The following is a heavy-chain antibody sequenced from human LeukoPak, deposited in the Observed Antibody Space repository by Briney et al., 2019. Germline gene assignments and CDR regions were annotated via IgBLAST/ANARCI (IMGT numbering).Heavy chain of an antibody. CDR2: ISGSGGST. CDR1: GFTFSSYA. D-gene: IGHD4-11*01. Sequence: PGGSLRLSCAASGFTFSSYAMSWVRQAPGKGLEWVSTISGSGGSTYYADSVKGRLTISRDNSKNTLYLQMNSLRAEDTAVYYCAKGTWASNPWFDCWGQGTLVTVSS. CDR3: AKGTWASNPWFDC. J-gene: IGHJ4*02. V-gene: IGHV3-23*01.